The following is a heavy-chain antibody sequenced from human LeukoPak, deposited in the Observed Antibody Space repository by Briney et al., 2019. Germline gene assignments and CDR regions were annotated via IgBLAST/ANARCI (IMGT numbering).Heavy chain of an antibody. D-gene: IGHD3-22*01. Sequence: PSETLSLTCAVYGGSFSGYYWSRIRQPPGKGLEWIGEINHSGSTNYNPSLKSRVTISVDTSKNQFSLKLSSVTAADTAVYYCARCPDSSGYYSTTPRTKPFDYWGQGTLVTVSS. CDR1: GGSFSGYY. CDR2: INHSGST. J-gene: IGHJ4*02. V-gene: IGHV4-34*01. CDR3: ARCPDSSGYYSTTPRTKPFDY.